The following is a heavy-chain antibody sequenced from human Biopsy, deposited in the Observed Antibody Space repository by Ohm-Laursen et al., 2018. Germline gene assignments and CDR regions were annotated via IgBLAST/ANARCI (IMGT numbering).Heavy chain of an antibody. CDR3: ARDNWLGY. CDR1: GFSFSSYG. D-gene: IGHD6-19*01. Sequence: SLRLSCAASGFSFSSYGMHWVRQAPGKGLEWVAVLWYDGTNKYYADSVKGRFTISRDNSKNTLYLQMNSLRAEDTAMYYCARDNWLGYWGQGILVTVSA. J-gene: IGHJ4*02. V-gene: IGHV3-33*01. CDR2: LWYDGTNK.